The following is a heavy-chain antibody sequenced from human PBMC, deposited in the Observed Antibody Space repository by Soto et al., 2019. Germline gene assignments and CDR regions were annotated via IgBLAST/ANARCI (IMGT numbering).Heavy chain of an antibody. D-gene: IGHD3-22*01. Sequence: SATLSLTCTVSGGSISSYYWSWIRQHPGKGLEWIGYIYYSGSTYYNPSLKSRVTISVDTSKNQFSLKLSSVTAADTAVYYCARDRADYYDSSAPTRPSLYFQHWGQGTLVTVS. CDR1: GGSISSYY. CDR2: IYYSGST. CDR3: ARDRADYYDSSAPTRPSLYFQH. V-gene: IGHV4-59*06. J-gene: IGHJ1*01.